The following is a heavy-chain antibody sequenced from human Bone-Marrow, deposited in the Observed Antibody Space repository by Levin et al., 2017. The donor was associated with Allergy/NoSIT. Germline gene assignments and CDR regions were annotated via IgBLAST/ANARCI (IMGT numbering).Heavy chain of an antibody. CDR3: AKWSGYQGTNWFDP. CDR2: IYSGGRT. J-gene: IGHJ5*02. V-gene: IGHV3-66*01. D-gene: IGHD3-3*01. CDR1: GFAVSTNY. Sequence: HAGGSLRLSCTGSGFAVSTNYMNWVRQAPGKGLEWVSVIYSGGRTNYADPVKGRFIISRDNYKNMVYLQMNSLSAEDTAVYYCAKWSGYQGTNWFDPWGQGTLVTVSS.